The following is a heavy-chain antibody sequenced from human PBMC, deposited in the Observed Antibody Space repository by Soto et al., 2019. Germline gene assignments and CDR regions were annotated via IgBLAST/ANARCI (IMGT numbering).Heavy chain of an antibody. Sequence: QITLKESGPTLVKPTQTLTLTCTFSGFSLSTSGVGVGWIRQPPGKALEWLALIYWDDDKRYSPSLKSRLTITKDTSKNQVVLRMTNMDPVDTATYYCAHSGSETTHDAFDIWGQGTMVTVSS. CDR2: IYWDDDK. V-gene: IGHV2-5*02. CDR3: AHSGSETTHDAFDI. CDR1: GFSLSTSGVG. J-gene: IGHJ3*02.